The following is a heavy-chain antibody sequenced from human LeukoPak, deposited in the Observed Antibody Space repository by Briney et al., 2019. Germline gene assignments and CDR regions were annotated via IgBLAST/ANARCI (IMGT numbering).Heavy chain of an antibody. J-gene: IGHJ4*02. V-gene: IGHV1-46*01. CDR2: INPSGGST. Sequence: GASVKVSCKASGYTFTSYHMHWVRQAPGQGLEWMGIINPSGGSTNYAQRFRGRVTMTRDMSTGTVYMELSRLRSDDTAVYYCVQFELDYWGQGTLVTVSS. D-gene: IGHD1-7*01. CDR1: GYTFTSYH. CDR3: VQFELDY.